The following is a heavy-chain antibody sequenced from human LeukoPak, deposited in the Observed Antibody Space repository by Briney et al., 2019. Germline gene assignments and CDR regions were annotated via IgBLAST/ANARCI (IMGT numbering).Heavy chain of an antibody. D-gene: IGHD5-18*01. CDR2: ISGSGVSA. J-gene: IGHJ4*02. CDR3: AKSRQDTAMINYYFDY. Sequence: GGSLRLSCAVSGFTFSNFAMSWVRQAPGKGLEWVSAISGSGVSAYCRDSVKGRLTISRDNSKNTLLLQMNSLTAEDTAVYYCAKSRQDTAMINYYFDYWGQGTLVTVSS. V-gene: IGHV3-23*01. CDR1: GFTFSNFA.